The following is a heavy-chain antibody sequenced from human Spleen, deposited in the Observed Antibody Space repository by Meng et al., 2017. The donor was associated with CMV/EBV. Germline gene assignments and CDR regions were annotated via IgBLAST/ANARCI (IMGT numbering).Heavy chain of an antibody. D-gene: IGHD2-2*01. CDR2: ISGSGGST. J-gene: IGHJ4*02. CDR1: FSSYA. V-gene: IGHV3-23*01. Sequence: FSSYAMSWVRQAPGKGLEWVSAISGSGGSTHYADSVKGRFSISRDNSKNTLYLQMISLRGEDTAVYYCAKDSRYCTSTTCYPYYFDYWGQGTLVTVSS. CDR3: AKDSRYCTSTTCYPYYFDY.